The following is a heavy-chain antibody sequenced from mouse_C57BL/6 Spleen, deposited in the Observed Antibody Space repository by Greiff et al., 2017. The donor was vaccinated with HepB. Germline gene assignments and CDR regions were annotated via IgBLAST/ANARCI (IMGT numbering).Heavy chain of an antibody. CDR1: GYTFTDYE. D-gene: IGHD2-1*01. V-gene: IGHV1-15*01. CDR3: TRDIYSWFAY. Sequence: VQLQESGAELVWPGASVTLSCKASGYTFTDYEMHWVKQTPVHGLEWIGAIDPETGGTAYNQKFKGKAILTADKSSSTAYMELRSLTSEDSAVYYCTRDIYSWFAYWGQGTLVTVSA. J-gene: IGHJ3*01. CDR2: IDPETGGT.